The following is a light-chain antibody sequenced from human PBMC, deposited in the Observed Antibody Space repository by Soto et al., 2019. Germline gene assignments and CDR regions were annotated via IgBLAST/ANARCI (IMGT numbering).Light chain of an antibody. Sequence: EIVLTQSPGTLSLSPGERATLSCRASQSINNRYLAWYQQKPGQAPRLLIYAASSRATGIPDRFSGSGSGTDFTLTISRLEPEDFAVYYCQQFGSSPGFTFVPGTKVDI. CDR3: QQFGSSPGFT. CDR1: QSINNRY. CDR2: AAS. V-gene: IGKV3-20*01. J-gene: IGKJ3*01.